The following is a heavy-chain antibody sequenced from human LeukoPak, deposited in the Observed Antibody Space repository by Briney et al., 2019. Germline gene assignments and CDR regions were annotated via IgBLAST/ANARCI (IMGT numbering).Heavy chain of an antibody. J-gene: IGHJ6*03. CDR1: GGSISSYY. Sequence: SETLSLTCTVSGGSISSYYWSWIWQPPGKGLEWIGYIYYSGSTNYNPSLKSRVTISVDTSKNQFSLKLSSVTAADTAVYYCARDDRPYYDFWSGYSGDYYMDVWGKGTTVTVSS. V-gene: IGHV4-59*01. CDR3: ARDDRPYYDFWSGYSGDYYMDV. CDR2: IYYSGST. D-gene: IGHD3-3*01.